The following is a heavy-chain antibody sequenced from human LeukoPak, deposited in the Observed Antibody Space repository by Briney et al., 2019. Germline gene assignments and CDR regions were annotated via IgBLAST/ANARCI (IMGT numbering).Heavy chain of an antibody. V-gene: IGHV4-34*01. Sequence: SETLSLTCTVSGGSISSYYWSWIRQPPGKGLEWIGEINHSGSTNYNPSLKSRVTISVDTSKNQFSLKLSSVTAADTAVYYCARGGYSYGYGWYFDYWGQGTLVTVSS. D-gene: IGHD5-18*01. J-gene: IGHJ4*02. CDR3: ARGGYSYGYGWYFDY. CDR1: GGSISSYY. CDR2: INHSGST.